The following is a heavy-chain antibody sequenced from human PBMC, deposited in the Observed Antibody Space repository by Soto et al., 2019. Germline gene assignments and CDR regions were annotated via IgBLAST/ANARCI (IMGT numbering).Heavy chain of an antibody. CDR2: IKSKVGEETV. CDR3: VVDSRGKAAPSFDR. D-gene: IGHD6-13*01. CDR1: GFTFSKAW. V-gene: IGHV3-15*01. Sequence: GGSLRLSCAASGFTFSKAWMSWVRQAPGKGLEWVGRIKSKVGEETVFYAASVKGRFTVSRDDSANTAYLQMSSLRTEDTAMYYCVVDSRGKAAPSFDRWGQGTLVTVSS. J-gene: IGHJ5*02.